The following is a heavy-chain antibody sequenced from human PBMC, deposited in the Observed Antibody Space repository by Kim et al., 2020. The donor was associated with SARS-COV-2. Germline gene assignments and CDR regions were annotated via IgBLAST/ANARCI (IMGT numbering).Heavy chain of an antibody. Sequence: SVKVSCKASGGTFSSYAISWVRQAPGQGLEWMGGIIPIFGTANYAQKFQGRVTITADESTSTAYMELSRLRSEDTAVYYCAREAGTDYPGWYFDLWGRGTLVTVSS. V-gene: IGHV1-69*13. J-gene: IGHJ2*01. D-gene: IGHD3-10*01. CDR1: GGTFSSYA. CDR3: AREAGTDYPGWYFDL. CDR2: IIPIFGTA.